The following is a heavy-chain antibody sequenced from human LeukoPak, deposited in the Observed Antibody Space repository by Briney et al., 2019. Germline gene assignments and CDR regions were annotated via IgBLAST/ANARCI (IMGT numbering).Heavy chain of an antibody. CDR2: ISYDGSNK. V-gene: IGHV3-30*18. Sequence: GGSLRLSCAASGLTFSSYGMHWVRQAPGKGLEWVAVISYDGSNKYYADSVKGRFTISRDNSKNTLYLQMNSLRAEDTAVYYCAKGYSSGWYFWDYWGQGTLVTVSS. CDR3: AKGYSSGWYFWDY. D-gene: IGHD6-19*01. CDR1: GLTFSSYG. J-gene: IGHJ4*02.